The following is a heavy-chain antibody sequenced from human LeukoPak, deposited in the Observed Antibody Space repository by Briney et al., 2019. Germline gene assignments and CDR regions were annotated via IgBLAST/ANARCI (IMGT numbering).Heavy chain of an antibody. CDR3: ATISAQTFDI. CDR1: GFTSRSHW. V-gene: IGHV3-7*01. CDR2: IKPDGIDK. Sequence: GGSLRLSCVGSGFTSRSHWVNWVRQSPGKGLERVANIKPDGIDKYYVDSARGRFTVSRDNAKTSAFLQMTSLRAEDTAIYYCATISAQTFDIWGQGTLVSVSS. D-gene: IGHD5-24*01. J-gene: IGHJ3*02.